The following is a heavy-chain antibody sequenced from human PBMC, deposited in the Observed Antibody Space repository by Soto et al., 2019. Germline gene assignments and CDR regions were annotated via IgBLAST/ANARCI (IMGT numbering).Heavy chain of an antibody. Sequence: QVQLVQSGAEVKKPGASVKVSCKASGYTFTSYDINWVRQATGQGLEWMGWMNPNSGNTGYAQKFQGRVTMTRNTSISTAYMELSSLRSEDTAVYYCARGLQYDFWSARPNYYYYMDVWGKGTTVTVSS. CDR2: MNPNSGNT. D-gene: IGHD3-3*01. V-gene: IGHV1-8*01. CDR1: GYTFTSYD. CDR3: ARGLQYDFWSARPNYYYYMDV. J-gene: IGHJ6*03.